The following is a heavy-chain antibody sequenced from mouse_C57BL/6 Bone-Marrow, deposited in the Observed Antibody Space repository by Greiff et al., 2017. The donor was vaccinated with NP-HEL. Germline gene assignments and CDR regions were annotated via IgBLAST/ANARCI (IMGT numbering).Heavy chain of an antibody. J-gene: IGHJ1*03. CDR1: GYAFTNYL. Sequence: QVQLKESGAELVRPGTSVKVSCKASGYAFTNYLIEWVKQRPGQGLEWIGVINPGSGGTNYNEKFKGKATLTADKSSSTAYMQLSSLTSEDSAVYFCARYGNYLYWYFDVWGTGTTVTVSS. CDR2: INPGSGGT. D-gene: IGHD2-1*01. CDR3: ARYGNYLYWYFDV. V-gene: IGHV1-54*01.